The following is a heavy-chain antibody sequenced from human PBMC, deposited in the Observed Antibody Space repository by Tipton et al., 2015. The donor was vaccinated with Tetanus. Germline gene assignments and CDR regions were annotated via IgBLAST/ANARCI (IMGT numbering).Heavy chain of an antibody. J-gene: IGHJ4*02. CDR2: IYHSGRT. D-gene: IGHD3-10*02. V-gene: IGHV4-4*02. CDR3: ARGSTMFF. Sequence: TLSLTCSVSGGSIINNNWWTWVRQPPGKGLEWIGEIYHSGRTNYNPSLETRVTISVDESKNQFSLNLMSVIAADTAVYYCARGSTMFFWGQGTLVTVSS. CDR1: GGSIINNNW.